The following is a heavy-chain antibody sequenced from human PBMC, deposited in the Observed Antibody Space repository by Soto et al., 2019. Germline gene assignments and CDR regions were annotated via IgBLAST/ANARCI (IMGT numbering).Heavy chain of an antibody. V-gene: IGHV3-21*06. CDR2: ISSTTNYI. CDR3: ARESEDLTSTFDY. CDR1: GFTFTRYS. J-gene: IGHJ4*02. Sequence: GGSLRLSCAASGFTFTRYSMNWVRQAPGKGLEWVSSISSTTNYIYYGDSMKGRFTISRDNAKNSLYLEMNSLRAEDTAVYYCARESEDLTSTFDYWGQGTLVTVSS.